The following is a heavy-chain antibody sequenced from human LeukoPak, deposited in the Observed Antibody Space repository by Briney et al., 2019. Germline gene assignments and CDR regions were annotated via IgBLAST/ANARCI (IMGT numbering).Heavy chain of an antibody. CDR3: ARDPPYYDYVWGSYRPVGY. CDR2: IKQDGREK. V-gene: IGHV3-7*01. Sequence: GGSLRLSCAASGFTFSSYWMSWVRQAPGKGLEWVANIKQDGREKYYVDSVKGRFTISRDNAKNSLYLQMNSLRAEDTAVYYCARDPPYYDYVWGSYRPVGYWGQGTLVTVSS. J-gene: IGHJ4*02. CDR1: GFTFSSYW. D-gene: IGHD3-16*02.